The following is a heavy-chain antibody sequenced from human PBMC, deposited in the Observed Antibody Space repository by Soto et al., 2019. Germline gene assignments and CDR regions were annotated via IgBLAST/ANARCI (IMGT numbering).Heavy chain of an antibody. CDR1: GGSISSGDYY. CDR3: AGYTMIVPGDAFDI. V-gene: IGHV4-30-4*01. D-gene: IGHD3-22*01. Sequence: LCGGSISSGDYYWSWIRQPPGKGLEWIGYIYYSGSTYYNPSLKSRVTISVDTSKNQFSLKLSSVTAADTAVYYCAGYTMIVPGDAFDIWGQGTMVTVSS. J-gene: IGHJ3*02. CDR2: IYYSGST.